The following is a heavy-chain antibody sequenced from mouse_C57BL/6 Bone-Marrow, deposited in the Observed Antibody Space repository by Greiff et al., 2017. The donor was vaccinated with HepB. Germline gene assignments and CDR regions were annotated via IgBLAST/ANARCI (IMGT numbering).Heavy chain of an antibody. CDR1: GYTFTSYW. CDR2: IDPNSGGT. J-gene: IGHJ2*01. V-gene: IGHV1-72*01. D-gene: IGHD2-5*01. CDR3: ARAYYSNYYFDY. Sequence: VQLQQPGAELVKPGASVKLSCKASGYTFTSYWMHWVKQRPGRGLEWIGRIDPNSGGTKYNEKFKSKATLTVDKPSSTAYMQLRSLTSEDSAVYYCARAYYSNYYFDYWGQGTTLTVSS.